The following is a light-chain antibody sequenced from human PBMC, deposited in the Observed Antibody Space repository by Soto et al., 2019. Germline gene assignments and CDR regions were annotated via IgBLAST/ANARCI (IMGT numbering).Light chain of an antibody. CDR2: EVN. CDR1: SSDVGGYNY. CDR3: CSYAGSYSYA. J-gene: IGLJ1*01. V-gene: IGLV2-8*01. Sequence: QSALTQPPSASGSPGQSVTISCTGTSSDVGGYNYVSWYQQYPGKAPKLMIYEVNKRPSGVPDRFSGSKSGSTASLTISGLQAEDEADYYCCSYAGSYSYAFATGTKVTVL.